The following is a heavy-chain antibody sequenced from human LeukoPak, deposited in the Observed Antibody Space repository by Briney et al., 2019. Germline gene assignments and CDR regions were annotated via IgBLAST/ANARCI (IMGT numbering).Heavy chain of an antibody. J-gene: IGHJ4*02. CDR1: GLIFSNAW. D-gene: IGHD3-9*01. Sequence: PGGSLRLSCAASGLIFSNAWMNWVRQAPGKGLEWVGRIKSKTDGGTTDYAAPVKGRFIISRDDSKNTLYLQMNSLKTEDTALYYCTTVYLTGEGNDYWGQGTLVTVSS. CDR2: IKSKTDGGTT. CDR3: TTVYLTGEGNDY. V-gene: IGHV3-15*07.